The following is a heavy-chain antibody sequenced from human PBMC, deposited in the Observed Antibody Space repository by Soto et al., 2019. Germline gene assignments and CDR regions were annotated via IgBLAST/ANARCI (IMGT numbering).Heavy chain of an antibody. CDR1: GGSVSSSSYW. CDR3: ARHPRDGYNYGGSGIFDY. V-gene: IGHV4-39*01. CDR2: GYYSGST. D-gene: IGHD5-12*01. J-gene: IGHJ4*02. Sequence: QLQLQESGPGLVKPSETLSLTCTVSGGSVSSSSYWWGWIRQPPGKGLEWIGDGYYSGSTYYNPSLTSRVPISVDTSKNQFSLKLSSVTAADTAVYYCARHPRDGYNYGGSGIFDYWGPGTLVTVSS.